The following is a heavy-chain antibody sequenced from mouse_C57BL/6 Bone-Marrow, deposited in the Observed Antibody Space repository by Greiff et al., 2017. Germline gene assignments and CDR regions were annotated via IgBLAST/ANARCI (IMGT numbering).Heavy chain of an antibody. CDR1: GYAFSSSW. J-gene: IGHJ3*01. V-gene: IGHV1-82*01. Sequence: QVQLKESGPELVKPGASVKISCKASGYAFSSSWMNWVKQRPGKGLEWIGRIYPGDGDTNYNGKFKGKATLTADKSSSTAYMHRSSLPSEDSAVYFCARSEAWFAYWGQGTLVTVSA. CDR2: IYPGDGDT. CDR3: ARSEAWFAY.